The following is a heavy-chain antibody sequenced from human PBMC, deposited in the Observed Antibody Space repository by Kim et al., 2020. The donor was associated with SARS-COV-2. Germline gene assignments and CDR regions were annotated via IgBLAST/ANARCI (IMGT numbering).Heavy chain of an antibody. J-gene: IGHJ5*02. D-gene: IGHD3-9*01. Sequence: YNPSLKSRVTISVDTSKNQFSLKLSSVTAADTAVYYCARPYDILTGPFDPWGQGTLVTVSS. V-gene: IGHV4-39*01. CDR3: ARPYDILTGPFDP.